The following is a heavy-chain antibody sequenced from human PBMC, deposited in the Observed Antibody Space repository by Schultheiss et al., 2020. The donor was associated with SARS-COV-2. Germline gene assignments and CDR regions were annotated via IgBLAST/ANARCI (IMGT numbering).Heavy chain of an antibody. CDR1: GGTFSSYD. V-gene: IGHV1-8*02. J-gene: IGHJ4*02. Sequence: ASVKVSCKASGGTFSSYDINWVRQATGQGLEWMGWMNPNSGNTGYAQKFQGRVTMTRNTSISTAYMELSSLRAEDTAVYYCARDYYGDYSSVNSDYWGQGTLVTVSS. CDR3: ARDYYGDYSSVNSDY. CDR2: MNPNSGNT. D-gene: IGHD4-17*01.